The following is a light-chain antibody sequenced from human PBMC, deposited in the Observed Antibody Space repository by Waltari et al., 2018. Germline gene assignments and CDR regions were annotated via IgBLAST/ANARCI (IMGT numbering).Light chain of an antibody. Sequence: QSALTQPASVSGSPGQSITISCPGTSSAVGGYNYVSWYQQHPGKAPKLMIYEVSNRPSGVSNRFSGSKSGNTASLTISGLQAEDEADYYCSSYTSSSTRVVFGGGTKLTVL. CDR2: EVS. J-gene: IGLJ2*01. CDR1: SSAVGGYNY. CDR3: SSYTSSSTRVV. V-gene: IGLV2-14*01.